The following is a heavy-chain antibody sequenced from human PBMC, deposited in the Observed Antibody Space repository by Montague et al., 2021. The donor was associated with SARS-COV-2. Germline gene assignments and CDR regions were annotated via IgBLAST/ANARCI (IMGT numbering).Heavy chain of an antibody. V-gene: IGHV4-34*01. Sequence: SETRSLTCAVYGGSFSGYYWTWIRQSPGKGLEWIAEISHSGTTNYNFNPSLRSRVTISVDTSKSQFSLKLSSATAADTGVYYCARWDPQTLTLIGLRGKSASDYWGQGTLVTVSS. J-gene: IGHJ4*02. CDR2: ISHSGTT. CDR3: ARWDPQTLTLIGLRGKSASDY. CDR1: GGSFSGYY. D-gene: IGHD4-23*01.